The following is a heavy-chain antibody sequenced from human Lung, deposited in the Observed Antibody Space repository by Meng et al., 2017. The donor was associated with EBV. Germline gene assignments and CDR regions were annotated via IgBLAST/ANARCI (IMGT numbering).Heavy chain of an antibody. J-gene: IGHJ4*02. Sequence: EVQLVGSGVALVQPGGSLRLSCAASGFTFSRYWMHWVRQAPGKGLIWVSRSNENGRITDYADSVKGRFTISRDNTKNILYLQMNSLRVEDTAVYFCSRDLAGSDDDWGQGTLVTVSS. CDR2: SNENGRIT. CDR1: GFTFSRYW. V-gene: IGHV3-74*01. CDR3: SRDLAGSDDD. D-gene: IGHD6-25*01.